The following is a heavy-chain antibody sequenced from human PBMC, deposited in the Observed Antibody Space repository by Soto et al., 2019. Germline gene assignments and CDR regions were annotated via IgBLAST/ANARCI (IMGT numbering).Heavy chain of an antibody. V-gene: IGHV3-74*01. CDR1: GFTFSSRW. D-gene: IGHD3-10*01. CDR3: AADLVAGSGSLGH. J-gene: IGHJ4*02. Sequence: PGGSLRLSCAASGFTFSSRWMHWVRQDPGKGLQWVSRIGHDGADSNYADFVGGRFTISRDNTKNTLHLQMNSLRAEDTAVYFCAADLVAGSGSLGHWGQGTLVTVSS. CDR2: IGHDGADS.